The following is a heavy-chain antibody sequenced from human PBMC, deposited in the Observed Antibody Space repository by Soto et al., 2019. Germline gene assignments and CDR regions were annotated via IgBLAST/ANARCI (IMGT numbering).Heavy chain of an antibody. V-gene: IGHV4-31*03. CDR1: GGSISSGGYY. CDR3: ARGGRRSPGMDV. Sequence: QVQLQESGPGLVKPSQTLSLTCTVSGGSISSGGYYWSWIRQHPGKGLEWIGYIYYSGSTYYNPSLKGRVTTSVDTSKNQFSLKLSSVPAADTAVYYCARGGRRSPGMDVWGQGTTVTVSS. J-gene: IGHJ6*02. CDR2: IYYSGST.